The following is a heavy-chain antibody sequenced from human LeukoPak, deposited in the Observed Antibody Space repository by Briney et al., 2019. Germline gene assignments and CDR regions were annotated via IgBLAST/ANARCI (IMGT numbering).Heavy chain of an antibody. CDR2: IYTSGST. CDR1: GGSISTYH. D-gene: IGHD2/OR15-2a*01. V-gene: IGHV4-4*07. CDR3: ARDLDHCDSTNCHNWFDP. Sequence: PSETLSLTCTVSGGSISTYHWSWIRQPAGKGVEWIGRIYTSGSTSYSPSLKSRVTISVDKSKSQFSLKLRSVTAADTAVYYCARDLDHCDSTNCHNWFDPWGQGTLVTVSS. J-gene: IGHJ5*02.